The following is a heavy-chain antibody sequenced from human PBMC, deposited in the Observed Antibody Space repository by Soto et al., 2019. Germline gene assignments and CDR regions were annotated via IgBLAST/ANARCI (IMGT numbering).Heavy chain of an antibody. V-gene: IGHV3-23*01. J-gene: IGHJ4*02. Sequence: HPGGSLRLSCAASGFTFSSYGMSWVRQAPGKGLEWVSLITGSGGTIYYADSVKGRFTISRDNSKNTLYLQINSLRAEDTAVYYCAKRQDATGATKYLDSWGPGTLVTVSS. CDR2: ITGSGGTI. CDR3: AKRQDATGATKYLDS. D-gene: IGHD1-7*01. CDR1: GFTFSSYG.